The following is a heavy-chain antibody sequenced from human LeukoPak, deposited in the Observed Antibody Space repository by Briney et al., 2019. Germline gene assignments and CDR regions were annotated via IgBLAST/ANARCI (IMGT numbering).Heavy chain of an antibody. Sequence: ASVKVSCKASGYTFTNYAINWVRQAPGQGLEWMGWIHPSTGNPTYAQGFTGRFVFSLDTSVSTTYLQISSLKAEDTAVYYCARDRTRSDDRGDYWGQGTLVTVSS. CDR2: IHPSTGNP. J-gene: IGHJ4*02. CDR3: ARDRTRSDDRGDY. V-gene: IGHV7-4-1*02. D-gene: IGHD3-16*01. CDR1: GYTFTNYA.